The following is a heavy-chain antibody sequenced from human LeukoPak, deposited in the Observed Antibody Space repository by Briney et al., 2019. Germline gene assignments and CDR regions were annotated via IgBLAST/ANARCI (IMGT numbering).Heavy chain of an antibody. CDR3: ARAGGPYDAFDI. Sequence: QTGGSLRLSCAASGFTLRTYWMSWVRQAPGKGLEWVASIKRDGSEKYYVDSVKGRFTISRDNAKNSLYLQMNSLRAEDTAVYYCARAGGPYDAFDIWGQGTMVTVSS. V-gene: IGHV3-7*01. CDR2: IKRDGSEK. CDR1: GFTLRTYW. D-gene: IGHD1-26*01. J-gene: IGHJ3*02.